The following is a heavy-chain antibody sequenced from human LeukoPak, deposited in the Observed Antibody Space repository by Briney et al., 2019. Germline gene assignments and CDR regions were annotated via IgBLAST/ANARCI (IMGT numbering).Heavy chain of an antibody. CDR1: GFTFSRSW. Sequence: PGGSLRLSCTASGFTFSRSWMSWVRQAPGRGLEWVASMNQGGSQRYYVDSVKGRVTISRDNAKNSLYLQMGSLRAEDMAVYYCARDRYDSSGLQLGNIRFDYWGQGTLVTVSS. V-gene: IGHV3-7*01. CDR2: MNQGGSQR. D-gene: IGHD3-22*01. J-gene: IGHJ4*02. CDR3: ARDRYDSSGLQLGNIRFDY.